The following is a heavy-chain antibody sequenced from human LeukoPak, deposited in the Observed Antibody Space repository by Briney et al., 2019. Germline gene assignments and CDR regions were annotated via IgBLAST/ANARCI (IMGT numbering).Heavy chain of an antibody. CDR3: AGTLYSGYGLGSLGAFDI. CDR2: ISSSGSTI. Sequence: KAGGSLRLSCTASGFTFGDFAMSWFRQAPGKGLEWVSYISSSGSTIYYADSVQGRFTISRDNSKNTLYLQMNRLRAEDTAVYYCAGTLYSGYGLGSLGAFDIWGQGTMVTVSS. D-gene: IGHD5-12*01. CDR1: GFTFGDFA. J-gene: IGHJ3*02. V-gene: IGHV3-11*01.